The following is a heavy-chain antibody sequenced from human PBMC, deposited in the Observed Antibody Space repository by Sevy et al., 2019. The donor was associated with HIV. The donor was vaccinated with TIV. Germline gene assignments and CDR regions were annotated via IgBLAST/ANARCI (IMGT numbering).Heavy chain of an antibody. V-gene: IGHV3-21*01. CDR3: ARDGVNLLELRY. CDR1: GFTFSSYS. J-gene: IGHJ4*02. CDR2: ISSSSSYI. D-gene: IGHD1-7*01. Sequence: GGSLRLSCVASGFTFSSYSMNWVRQAPGKGLEWVSSISSSSSYIYYADSVKGRFTISRDNAKNSLYLQMNSLRAEDTAVYYCARDGVNLLELRYWGQGTLVTVSS.